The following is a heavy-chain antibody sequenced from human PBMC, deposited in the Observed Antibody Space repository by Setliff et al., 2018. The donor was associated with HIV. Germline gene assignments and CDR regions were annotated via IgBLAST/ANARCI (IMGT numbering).Heavy chain of an antibody. J-gene: IGHJ6*02. CDR3: ARIFGDQGYYYGMDV. D-gene: IGHD3-3*01. Sequence: SETLSLTCAVSGYSISSGYYWGWIRQPPGKGLEWVGSIYHSGTTYYNPSLKSRVTISVDTSKNQFSLKLSSVIAADTAVYYCARIFGDQGYYYGMDVWGQGATVTVSS. V-gene: IGHV4-38-2*01. CDR2: IYHSGTT. CDR1: GYSISSGYY.